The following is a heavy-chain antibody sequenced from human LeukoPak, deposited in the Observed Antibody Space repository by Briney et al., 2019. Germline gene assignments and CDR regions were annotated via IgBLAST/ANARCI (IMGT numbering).Heavy chain of an antibody. CDR3: AREYCSGGSCYPNWFDP. CDR1: GGSISSYY. D-gene: IGHD2-15*01. CDR2: LSKSGNT. J-gene: IGHJ5*02. Sequence: PSETLSLTCTVSGGSISSYYWSWIRLPPGKGLEWIGYLSKSGNTNYSPSLKSRVTIFGDTSKNQFFLKLSSVTAADTAVYYCAREYCSGGSCYPNWFDPWGLGTQVTVSS. V-gene: IGHV4-59*01.